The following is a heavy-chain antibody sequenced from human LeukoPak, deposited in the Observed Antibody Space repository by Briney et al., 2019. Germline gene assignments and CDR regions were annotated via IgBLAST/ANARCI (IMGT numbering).Heavy chain of an antibody. CDR1: RYTFNNYY. Sequence: GASVKVSCKTSRYTFNNYYIHWVRQAPGQGLEWMGIIIPSGGSTSYAQKFQGRVTMTRDTSTSTVYMELSSLRSEDTAVYYCARDGGIVGATRFDYWGQGTLVTVSS. V-gene: IGHV1-46*02. CDR3: ARDGGIVGATRFDY. D-gene: IGHD1-26*01. CDR2: IIPSGGST. J-gene: IGHJ4*02.